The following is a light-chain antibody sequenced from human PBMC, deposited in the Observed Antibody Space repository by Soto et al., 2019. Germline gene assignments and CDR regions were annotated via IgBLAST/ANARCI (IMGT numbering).Light chain of an antibody. CDR3: QQYHKWPPIT. Sequence: VMTQSPGTLSVSLGESANLSCRASQSVDGYLAWYQQKPGQAPRLLIYGASTRATGVTARFRGGGSGTEFTLTISSLQSEDSAVYYCQQYHKWPPITLGQGTRLEIK. CDR2: GAS. V-gene: IGKV3-15*01. J-gene: IGKJ5*01. CDR1: QSVDGY.